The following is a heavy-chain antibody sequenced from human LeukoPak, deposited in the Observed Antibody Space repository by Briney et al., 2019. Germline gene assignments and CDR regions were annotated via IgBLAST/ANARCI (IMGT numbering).Heavy chain of an antibody. CDR1: GGSISSYY. V-gene: IGHV4-39*01. CDR3: ARIKVVTMIVVVITYFDY. J-gene: IGHJ4*02. Sequence: PSETLSLTCTVSGGSISSYYWSWIRQPPGKGLEWIGSIYYSGSTYYNPSLKSRVTISVDTSKNQFSLKLSSVTAADTAVYYCARIKVVTMIVVVITYFDYWGQGTLVTVSS. D-gene: IGHD3-22*01. CDR2: IYYSGST.